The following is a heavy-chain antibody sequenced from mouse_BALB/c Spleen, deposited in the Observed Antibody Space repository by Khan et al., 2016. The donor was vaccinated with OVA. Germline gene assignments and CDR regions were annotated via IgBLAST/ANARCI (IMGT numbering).Heavy chain of an antibody. CDR2: IWGDGST. D-gene: IGHD1-2*01. CDR3: ARELRLGGFAY. Sequence: VQLQESGPGLVAPSQSLSITCTASGFSLTGFGINWIRQPPGKGLEWLGMIWGDGSTDYNSALKSRLSISKDNSKSQVFLKMNSLQTDDTARYYCARELRLGGFAYWGQGTLVTVSA. CDR1: GFSLTGFG. J-gene: IGHJ3*01. V-gene: IGHV2-6-7*01.